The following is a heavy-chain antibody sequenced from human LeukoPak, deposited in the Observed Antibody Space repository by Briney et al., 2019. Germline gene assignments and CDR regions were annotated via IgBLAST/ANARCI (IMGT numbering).Heavy chain of an antibody. V-gene: IGHV4-59*01. D-gene: IGHD1-14*01. CDR3: AREWRTEGSFDY. J-gene: IGHJ4*02. CDR1: GGSISSYY. Sequence: PSETLSLTCTVSGGSISSYYWSWIRQPPGKGLEWIGYIYYSGSTNYNPSLKSRVTISVDTSKNQFSLKLRSVTAADTAVYYCAREWRTEGSFDYWGQGTLVTVAS. CDR2: IYYSGST.